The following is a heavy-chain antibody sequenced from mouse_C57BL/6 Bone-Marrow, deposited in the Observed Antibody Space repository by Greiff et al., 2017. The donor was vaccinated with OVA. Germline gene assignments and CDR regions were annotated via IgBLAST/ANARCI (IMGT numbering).Heavy chain of an antibody. CDR1: GYSITSGYY. J-gene: IGHJ2*01. D-gene: IGHD3-2*02. V-gene: IGHV3-6*01. Sequence: EVKLQESGPGLVKPSQSLSLTCSVTGYSITSGYYWNWIRQFPGNKLEWMGYISYDGSNNYNPSLKNRISITRDTSKNQFFLKLNSVTTEDTATYYCARDQGNYFDYWGHHSHSLL. CDR3: ARDQGNYFDY. CDR2: ISYDGSN.